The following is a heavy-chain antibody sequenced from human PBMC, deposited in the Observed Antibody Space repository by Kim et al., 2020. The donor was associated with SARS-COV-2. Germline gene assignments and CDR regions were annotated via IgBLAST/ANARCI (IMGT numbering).Heavy chain of an antibody. J-gene: IGHJ3*02. CDR3: AKAQWLQYRGCAFDI. V-gene: IGHV3-23*01. Sequence: PVRGRFTNSRDNSTNTLYLTMNSLRAEDTAVYYCAKAQWLQYRGCAFDIWGQGTMVTVSS. D-gene: IGHD5-12*01.